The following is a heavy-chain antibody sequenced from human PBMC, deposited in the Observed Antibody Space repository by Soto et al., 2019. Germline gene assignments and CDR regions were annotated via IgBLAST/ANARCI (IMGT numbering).Heavy chain of an antibody. D-gene: IGHD2-21*02. CDR2: ILSSSGVI. V-gene: IGHV3-48*01. J-gene: IGHJ6*03. CDR1: GVTFGSYS. Sequence: EVQLVESGGGLVQPGGSLRLSCAASGVTFGSYSMNWVRQAPGKGLEWVSFILSSSGVIYYADSVKGRFTISRDNAKNSLYLQMNSLRAEDTAVYYCARALRAPLVATAMPYYMDVWGKGTTVTVSS. CDR3: ARALRAPLVATAMPYYMDV.